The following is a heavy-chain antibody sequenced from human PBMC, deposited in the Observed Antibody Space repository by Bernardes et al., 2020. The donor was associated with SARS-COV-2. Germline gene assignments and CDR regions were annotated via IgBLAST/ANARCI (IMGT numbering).Heavy chain of an antibody. J-gene: IGHJ4*02. CDR3: AKYISPGITDTFDY. CDR1: GFTLSDHA. CDR2: SSDGDGST. V-gene: IGHV3-23*01. Sequence: GGSLRLSCVASGFTLSDHAMSWVRQAPGKGLEWVSISSDGDGSTYYTDSVKGRFTISRDNSKNTLYLQMNSLIAEDTAIYYCAKYISPGITDTFDYWGQGTLVTVSS. D-gene: IGHD1-20*01.